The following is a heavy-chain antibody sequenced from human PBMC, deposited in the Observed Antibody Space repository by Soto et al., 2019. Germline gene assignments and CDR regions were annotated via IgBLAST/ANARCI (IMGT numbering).Heavy chain of an antibody. J-gene: IGHJ4*02. V-gene: IGHV3-74*01. CDR3: VRWGTLVVPPTEPGGY. Sequence: EVQLVESGGGLVQPGGSLRLSCAASGFTFSGYWMHWVRHVPGKGLVWVSRINSDGSSTDYADSVKGRFTISRDNTKNTLYLQMNSLRAEDTAVYYCVRWGTLVVPPTEPGGYWGQGTLVTVTS. CDR2: INSDGSST. CDR1: GFTFSGYW. D-gene: IGHD2-21*01.